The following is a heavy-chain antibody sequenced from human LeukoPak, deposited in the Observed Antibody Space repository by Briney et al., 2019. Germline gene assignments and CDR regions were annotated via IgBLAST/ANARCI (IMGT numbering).Heavy chain of an antibody. CDR2: ISWDGGST. CDR1: GFTFDDYT. D-gene: IGHD6-13*01. Sequence: GGSLRLSCAASGFTFDDYTMHWVRQAQGKGLEWVSLISWDGGSTYYADSVKGRFTISRDNSKNSLYLQMNSLRTEDTALYYCAKDGGSSWPTIDYWGQGTLVTVSS. V-gene: IGHV3-43*01. CDR3: AKDGGSSWPTIDY. J-gene: IGHJ4*02.